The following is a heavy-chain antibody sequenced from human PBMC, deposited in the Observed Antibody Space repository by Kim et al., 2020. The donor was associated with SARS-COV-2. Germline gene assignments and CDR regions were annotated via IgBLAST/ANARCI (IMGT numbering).Heavy chain of an antibody. Sequence: ADSGKGRLTISRDNSKNTLYLQMNSLRAEDTAVYYCAREGDIAVAGTPLDYWGQGTLVTVSS. CDR3: AREGDIAVAGTPLDY. J-gene: IGHJ4*02. D-gene: IGHD6-19*01. V-gene: IGHV3-30*07.